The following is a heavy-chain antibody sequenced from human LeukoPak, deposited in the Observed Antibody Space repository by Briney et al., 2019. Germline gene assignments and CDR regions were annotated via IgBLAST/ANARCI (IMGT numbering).Heavy chain of an antibody. CDR1: GYTFTGYY. CDR3: ARDEGYCSSTSCYVRYFQH. CDR2: INPNSGGT. J-gene: IGHJ1*01. D-gene: IGHD2-2*01. Sequence: ASVKVSCKASGYTFTGYYMHWVRQAPGQGLEWMGRINPNSGGTNYAQKFQGRGTMTRDTSISTAYMELSRLRYDDTAVYYCARDEGYCSSTSCYVRYFQHWGQGTLVTVSS. V-gene: IGHV1-2*06.